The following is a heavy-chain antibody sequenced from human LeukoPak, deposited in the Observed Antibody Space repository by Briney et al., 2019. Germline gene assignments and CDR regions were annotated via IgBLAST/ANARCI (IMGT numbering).Heavy chain of an antibody. V-gene: IGHV3-23*01. D-gene: IGHD6-13*01. J-gene: IGHJ5*02. CDR3: AKDVRGLIAAAQWEGP. Sequence: QPGGTLRLSCAASGFTFSSYGMSWVRQAPGKGLEWVSAISGSGGSTYYADSVKGRFTISRDNSKNTLYLQINSLRAEDTAVYYCAKDVRGLIAAAQWEGPWGQGTLVTVSS. CDR2: ISGSGGST. CDR1: GFTFSSYG.